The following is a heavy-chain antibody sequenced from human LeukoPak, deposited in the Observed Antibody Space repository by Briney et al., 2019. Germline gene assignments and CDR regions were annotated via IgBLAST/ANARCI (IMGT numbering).Heavy chain of an antibody. CDR3: ARVWRDNWNFFDAFDI. D-gene: IGHD1-7*01. CDR2: INHSGST. J-gene: IGHJ3*02. Sequence: PSETLSLTCAVYGGSFSGYYWSWIRQPPGKGLEWIGEINHSGSTNYNPSLKSRVTISVDTSKNQFSLKLSSVTAADTAVYYCARVWRDNWNFFDAFDIWGQGTMVTVSS. V-gene: IGHV4-34*01. CDR1: GGSFSGYY.